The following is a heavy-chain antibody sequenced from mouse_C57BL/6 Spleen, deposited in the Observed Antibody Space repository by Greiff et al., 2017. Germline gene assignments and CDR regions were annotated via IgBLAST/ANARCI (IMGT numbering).Heavy chain of an antibody. D-gene: IGHD2-3*01. CDR1: GYTFTDYN. Sequence: VQLQQSGPELVKPGASVKIPCKASGYTFTDYNMDWVKQSHGKSLEWIGDINPNNGGTIYNQKFKGKATLTVDKSSSTAYMELRSLTSEDTAVYYCARALDGYYDWYFDVWGTGTTVTVSS. J-gene: IGHJ1*03. CDR3: ARALDGYYDWYFDV. V-gene: IGHV1-18*01. CDR2: INPNNGGT.